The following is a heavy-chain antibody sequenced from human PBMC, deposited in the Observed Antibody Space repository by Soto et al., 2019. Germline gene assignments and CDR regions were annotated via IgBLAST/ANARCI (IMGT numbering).Heavy chain of an antibody. CDR3: AREWLSDIVLVPAAMFGSQPQYNWFDP. CDR2: MNPNTGYT. D-gene: IGHD2-2*01. Sequence: GASVKVSCKASGYTVTGYDIHWVRQATGQGLEWMGWMNPNTGYTANAQKFQGRVTMTRNISISTVYMELSSLSSEDTAVYYCAREWLSDIVLVPAAMFGSQPQYNWFDPWGQGTLVTVSS. CDR1: GYTVTGYD. V-gene: IGHV1-8*01. J-gene: IGHJ5*02.